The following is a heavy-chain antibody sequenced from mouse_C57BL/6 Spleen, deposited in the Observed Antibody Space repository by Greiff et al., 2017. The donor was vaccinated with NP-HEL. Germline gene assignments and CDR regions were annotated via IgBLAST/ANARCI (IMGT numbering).Heavy chain of an antibody. J-gene: IGHJ3*01. Sequence: VQLKQSGAELVRPGASVKLSCTASGFNIKDDYMHWVKQRPEQGLEWIGWIDPENGDTEYASKFQGKATITADTSSNTAYLQLSSLTSEDTAVYYCTVYWGFAYWGQGTLVTVSA. CDR3: TVYWGFAY. D-gene: IGHD2-1*01. CDR1: GFNIKDDY. V-gene: IGHV14-4*01. CDR2: IDPENGDT.